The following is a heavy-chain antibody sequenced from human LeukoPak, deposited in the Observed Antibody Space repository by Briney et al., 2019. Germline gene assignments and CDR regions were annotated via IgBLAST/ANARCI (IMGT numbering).Heavy chain of an antibody. CDR1: GTAISSYF. J-gene: IGHJ4*02. V-gene: IGHV4-59*08. Sequence: SETLSLTCDISGTAISSYFWTWIRQSPTKGLEWIGYFYHNGGTSYNPSLRSRVTISVDSSQKRLSLQVTSMTAADTAVYYCAGGRMGRYYDHWGQGTLVAVST. D-gene: IGHD1-26*01. CDR3: AGGRMGRYYDH. CDR2: FYHNGGT.